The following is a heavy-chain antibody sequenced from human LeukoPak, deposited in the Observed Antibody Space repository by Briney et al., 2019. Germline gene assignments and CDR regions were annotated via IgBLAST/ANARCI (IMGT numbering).Heavy chain of an antibody. V-gene: IGHV3-66*02. D-gene: IGHD1-26*01. CDR1: GFIVNLSY. J-gene: IGHJ3*01. CDR2: LYSGGAT. Sequence: GGSLRLSCTASGFIVNLSYMSWVRQAPGKGPEWVSVLYSGGATYNADSVKGRFTISRDNSKNTVYLQMNNLRPEDSAVYFCARGNGRIVGAYDSFDLWGQGTMVTV. CDR3: ARGNGRIVGAYDSFDL.